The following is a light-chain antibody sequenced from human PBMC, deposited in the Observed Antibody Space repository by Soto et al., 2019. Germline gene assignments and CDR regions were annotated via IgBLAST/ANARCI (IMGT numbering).Light chain of an antibody. CDR3: QQAGIFPLT. CDR2: TAS. CDR1: QGISSW. J-gene: IGKJ4*01. V-gene: IGKV1-12*01. Sequence: DIQMTQSPSSVSASVGDRVIITCRASQGISSWLAWYQQKPGKAPNLLIYTASSLQSGVPYRFSGSGSGTDFTLNISGLQPEDVGTYYCQQAGIFPLTFGGGTKVEIK.